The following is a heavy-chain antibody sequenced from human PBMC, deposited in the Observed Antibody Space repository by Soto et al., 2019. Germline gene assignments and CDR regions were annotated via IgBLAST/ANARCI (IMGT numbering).Heavy chain of an antibody. CDR3: ARATTDFWSGYYTAWVYY. CDR2: ISSSGSTI. CDR1: GFTFSDYY. Sequence: QVQLVESGGGLVKPGGSLRLSCAASGFTFSDYYMSWIRQAPGKGLEWVSYISSSGSTIYYADSVKGRFTISRDNSKNSLDLQMNSLRAEDTAVYYCARATTDFWSGYYTAWVYYWGQGTLVTVSS. D-gene: IGHD3-3*01. V-gene: IGHV3-11*01. J-gene: IGHJ4*02.